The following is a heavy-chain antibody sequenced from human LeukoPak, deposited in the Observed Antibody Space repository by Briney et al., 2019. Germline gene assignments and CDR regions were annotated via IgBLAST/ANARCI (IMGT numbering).Heavy chain of an antibody. Sequence: ASVKVSCKASGGTFSSYAISWVRQAPGQGLEWMGWISAYNGNTNYAQKLQGRVTMTTDTSTSTAYMELRSLRSDDTAVYYCASTGYYYDSSGYYQDAFDIWGQGTMVTVSS. CDR2: ISAYNGNT. CDR3: ASTGYYYDSSGYYQDAFDI. J-gene: IGHJ3*02. CDR1: GGTFSSYA. D-gene: IGHD3-22*01. V-gene: IGHV1-18*01.